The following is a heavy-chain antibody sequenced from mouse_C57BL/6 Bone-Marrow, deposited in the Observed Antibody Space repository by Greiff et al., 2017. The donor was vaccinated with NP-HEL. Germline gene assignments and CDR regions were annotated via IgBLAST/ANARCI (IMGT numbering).Heavy chain of an antibody. J-gene: IGHJ1*03. CDR1: GYTFTDYE. D-gene: IGHD1-1*01. CDR3: TTLNTTQGYFDV. V-gene: IGHV1-15*01. CDR2: IDPETGGT. Sequence: VKVVESGAELVRPGASVTLSCKASGYTFTDYEMHWVKQTPVHGLEWIGAIDPETGGTAYNQKFKGKAILTADKSSSTAYMELRSLTSEDSAVYYCTTLNTTQGYFDVWGTGTTVTVSS.